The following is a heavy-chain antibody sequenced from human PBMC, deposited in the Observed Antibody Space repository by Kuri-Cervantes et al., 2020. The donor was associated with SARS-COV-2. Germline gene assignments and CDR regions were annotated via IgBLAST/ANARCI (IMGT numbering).Heavy chain of an antibody. CDR1: GFTFSSYW. V-gene: IGHV3-7*01. CDR3: ARDPRYSSSWLDY. Sequence: GESLKISCAASGFTFSSYWMSGVRQAPGKGLEWVANIKQDGSEKYYVDSVKGRFTISRDNAKSSLYLQMNSLRAEDTAVYYCARDPRYSSSWLDYWGQGTLVTVSS. D-gene: IGHD6-6*01. J-gene: IGHJ4*02. CDR2: IKQDGSEK.